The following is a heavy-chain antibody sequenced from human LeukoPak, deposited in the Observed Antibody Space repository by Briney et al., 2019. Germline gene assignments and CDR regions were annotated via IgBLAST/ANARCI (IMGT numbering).Heavy chain of an antibody. D-gene: IGHD6-19*01. Sequence: SGGSLRLSCAASGFTFSSYSMNWVRQAPGKGLEWVSYISSSSSTIYYADSVKGRFTISRDNAKNSLYLQMNSLRAEDTAVYYCARGPFGSGWYSFDYWGQGTLVTVSS. J-gene: IGHJ4*02. V-gene: IGHV3-48*01. CDR1: GFTFSSYS. CDR2: ISSSSSTI. CDR3: ARGPFGSGWYSFDY.